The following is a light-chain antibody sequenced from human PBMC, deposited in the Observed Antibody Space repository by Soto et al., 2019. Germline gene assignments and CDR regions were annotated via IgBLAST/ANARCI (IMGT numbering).Light chain of an antibody. CDR1: QSISSW. CDR3: QQYNSYPIT. Sequence: DIQMTQSPSTLSASVGDRVTITCRASQSISSWLAWYQQKPGKAPKLLIYKASSLESGVPSRFSGSGSGTEFTPTISSLQPDDFATYYCQQYNSYPITFGHGTRLEIK. V-gene: IGKV1-5*03. CDR2: KAS. J-gene: IGKJ5*01.